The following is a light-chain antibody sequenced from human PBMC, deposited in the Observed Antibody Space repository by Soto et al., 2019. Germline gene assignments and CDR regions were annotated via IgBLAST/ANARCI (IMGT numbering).Light chain of an antibody. CDR1: SGHSSYI. CDR3: ESWDSIPHVV. V-gene: IGLV4-60*03. CDR2: LEGSGSY. J-gene: IGLJ2*01. Sequence: QSVLTQSSSASASLGSSVKLTCTLSSGHSSYIIAWHQQQPGKAPRYLMKLEGSGSYNKGSGVPDRFSGSRSGDDRYLSISNLQSENEADYYCESWDSIPHVVFGGGTKLTVL.